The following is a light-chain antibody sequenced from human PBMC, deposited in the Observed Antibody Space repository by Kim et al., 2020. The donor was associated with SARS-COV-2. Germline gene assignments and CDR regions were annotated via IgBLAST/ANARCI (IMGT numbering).Light chain of an antibody. CDR1: KLGDKY. CDR2: QDS. J-gene: IGLJ2*01. Sequence: SYELTQSPSVSVSPGQTASITCSGDKLGDKYACWYQQKPGQSPVLVIYQDSKRPSGIPERFSGSNSGNTATLTISGTQAMDEADYYCQAWDSLVVFGGGTKLTVL. V-gene: IGLV3-1*01. CDR3: QAWDSLVV.